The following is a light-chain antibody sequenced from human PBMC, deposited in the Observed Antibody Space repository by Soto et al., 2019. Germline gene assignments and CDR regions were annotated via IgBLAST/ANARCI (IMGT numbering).Light chain of an antibody. V-gene: IGLV2-14*03. CDR2: EVR. CDR1: SSDIGAYDD. CDR3: GSYASATLI. J-gene: IGLJ2*01. Sequence: QSVLTQPASVSGSPGQSITISCTGTSSDIGAYDDVSWFQQYSGKAPTLIIYEVRFRPSGVSSRFSGSKSGNTASLTISGLQTEDEADYYCGSYASATLIFGGGTKLTVL.